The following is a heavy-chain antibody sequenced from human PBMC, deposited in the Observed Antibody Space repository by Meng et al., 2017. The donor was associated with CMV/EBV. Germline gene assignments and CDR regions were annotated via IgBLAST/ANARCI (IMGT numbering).Heavy chain of an antibody. Sequence: QITWKKSRPTLVQPTQTLAPTRNFSWFSLSTSGVGVGWIRQPPGKALVWLALIYWDDDKRYSPSLKSRLTITKDTSKNQVVLTMTNMDPVDTATYYCARIAAAGRFDYWGQGTLVTVSS. CDR1: WFSLSTSGVG. V-gene: IGHV2-5*02. J-gene: IGHJ4*02. D-gene: IGHD6-13*01. CDR2: IYWDDDK. CDR3: ARIAAAGRFDY.